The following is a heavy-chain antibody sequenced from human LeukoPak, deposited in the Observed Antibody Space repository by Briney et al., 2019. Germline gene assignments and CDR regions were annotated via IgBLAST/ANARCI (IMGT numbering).Heavy chain of an antibody. CDR1: GFTLSTSW. J-gene: IGHJ6*03. Sequence: GGSLRLSCIASGFTLSTSWMSWVRQAPGKGLEWVANIKQDGSEKYYVDSVKGRFTISRDNAKNSLYLQMSSLRAEDTAVYYCARARFETTVTTLVRKKDYYYYNMDVWGKGTTVTVSS. D-gene: IGHD4-17*01. CDR2: IKQDGSEK. V-gene: IGHV3-7*01. CDR3: ARARFETTVTTLVRKKDYYYYNMDV.